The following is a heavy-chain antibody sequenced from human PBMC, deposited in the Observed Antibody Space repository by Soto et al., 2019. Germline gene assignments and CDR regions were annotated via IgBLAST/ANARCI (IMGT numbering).Heavy chain of an antibody. CDR3: AAGGYPSYGMDV. D-gene: IGHD6-25*01. CDR2: IVVGSGNT. V-gene: IGHV1-58*01. Sequence: SVKVSCKXSGFTFTSSAVQWVRQARGQRLEWIGWIVVGSGNTNYAQKFQERVTITRDMSTSTAYMELSSLRSEDTAVYYCAAGGYPSYGMDVWGQGTTVTVSS. CDR1: GFTFTSSA. J-gene: IGHJ6*02.